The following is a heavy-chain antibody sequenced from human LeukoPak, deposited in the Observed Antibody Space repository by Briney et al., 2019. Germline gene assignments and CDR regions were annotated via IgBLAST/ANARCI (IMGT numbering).Heavy chain of an antibody. V-gene: IGHV4-59*02. J-gene: IGHJ4*02. CDR2: IHDSGST. CDR3: ARGERIGPDY. CDR1: GGSVSRYY. Sequence: PSETLSLTCTVSGGSVSRYYWSWIRQSPGKGLEWIGYIHDSGSTNFNPSLKSLVTISMDTSKNQVSLKLTSVTAADTALYDCARGERIGPDYWGQGTVVSVSS. D-gene: IGHD3/OR15-3a*01.